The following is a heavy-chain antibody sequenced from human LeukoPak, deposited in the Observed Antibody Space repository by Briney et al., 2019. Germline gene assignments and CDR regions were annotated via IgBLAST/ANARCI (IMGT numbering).Heavy chain of an antibody. D-gene: IGHD6-13*01. CDR1: GGSISRYY. J-gene: IGHJ4*02. CDR3: ARDGGYSSSWFPFDY. CDR2: IYYSGST. V-gene: IGHV4-59*01. Sequence: PSDTLSLTRTVAGGSISRYYWSWIRQPPGKGQDWRGYIYYSGSTNYNPSLKSRVTISVDTSKNQFSLKLSSVTAADTAVYYCARDGGYSSSWFPFDYWGQGTLVTVSS.